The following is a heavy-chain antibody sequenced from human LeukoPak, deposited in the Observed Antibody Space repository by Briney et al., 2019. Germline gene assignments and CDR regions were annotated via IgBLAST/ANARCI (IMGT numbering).Heavy chain of an antibody. CDR3: AKVRGGYSYGYATYYFDY. V-gene: IGHV3-23*01. CDR1: GFTFSSYA. D-gene: IGHD5-18*01. J-gene: IGHJ4*02. Sequence: GGSLRLSCAASGFTFSSYAMSWVRQAPGKGLEWVSAISGSGGSTYYADSVKGRLTISRDNSKNTLYLQMNSLRAEDTAVYYCAKVRGGYSYGYATYYFDYWGQGTLVTVSS. CDR2: ISGSGGST.